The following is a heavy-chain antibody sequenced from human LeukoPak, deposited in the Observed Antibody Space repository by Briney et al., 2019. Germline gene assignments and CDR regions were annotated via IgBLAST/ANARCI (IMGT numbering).Heavy chain of an antibody. CDR1: GFIFSNYG. Sequence: GGSLRLSCAASGFIFSNYGMHWVRQTPGKGLEWVAAIWYDGSNNYYKDSVKGRFTISRDNSKSTLYLEMNNLRAEDTAVYYCARVVIEAAPGALYNYMDVWGKGTTVTVSS. V-gene: IGHV3-33*08. CDR3: ARVVIEAAPGALYNYMDV. J-gene: IGHJ6*03. CDR2: IWYDGSNN. D-gene: IGHD2/OR15-2a*01.